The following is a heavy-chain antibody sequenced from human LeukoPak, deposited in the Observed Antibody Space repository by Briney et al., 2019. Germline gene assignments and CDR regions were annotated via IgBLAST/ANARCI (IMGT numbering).Heavy chain of an antibody. CDR3: ARDRIIPSALGLDP. V-gene: IGHV1-46*01. Sequence: ASVKISCKASGYNFTGYYIHWVRRAPGQGLEWMGLINPSSGSTGYAQKFQGRVTMTRAMSTSTVYMDLSSLRSDDTAEYYWARDRIIPSALGLDPWGQGTLVTVSS. CDR2: INPSSGST. J-gene: IGHJ5*02. CDR1: GYNFTGYY. D-gene: IGHD2-2*01.